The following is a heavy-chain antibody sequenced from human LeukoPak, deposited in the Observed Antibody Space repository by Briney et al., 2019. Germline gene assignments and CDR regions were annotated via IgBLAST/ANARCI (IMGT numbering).Heavy chain of an antibody. J-gene: IGHJ5*01. CDR1: GGSISSDY. Sequence: PSETLSLTCTVSGGSISSDYWSWIRQPAGKGLEWIGRMYISGSTDHNPPLKGRVTMSLDTSKNQFSLKLTSVTAADTAVYYCARDRGGAAAGNWFDSWGQGTLVIVSS. CDR2: MYISGST. D-gene: IGHD6-13*01. CDR3: ARDRGGAAAGNWFDS. V-gene: IGHV4-4*07.